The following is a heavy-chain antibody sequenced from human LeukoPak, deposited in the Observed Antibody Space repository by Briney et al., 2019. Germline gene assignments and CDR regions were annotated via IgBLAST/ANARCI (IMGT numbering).Heavy chain of an antibody. CDR2: IIPIFGTA. D-gene: IGHD7-27*01. CDR3: ARDSVWGGGGYSDY. J-gene: IGHJ4*02. CDR1: GYTFTSYD. Sequence: SVKVSCKASGYTFTSYDISWVRQAPGQGLEWMGRIIPIFGTANYAQKFQGRVTITTDESTSTAYMELSSLRSEDTAVYYCARDSVWGGGGYSDYWGQGTLVTVSS. V-gene: IGHV1-69*05.